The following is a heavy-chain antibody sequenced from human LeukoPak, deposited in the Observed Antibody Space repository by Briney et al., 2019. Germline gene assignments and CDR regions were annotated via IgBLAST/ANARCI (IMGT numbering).Heavy chain of an antibody. CDR2: MNPNSGNT. V-gene: IGHV1-8*01. D-gene: IGHD6-19*01. J-gene: IGHJ6*03. Sequence: ASVKVSCKASGYTFTSYDINWVRQATGQGLEWMGWMNPNSGNTGYAQKFQGRVTMTRNTSISTAYMELSRLRSDDTAVYYCARVRRGVAVAGPYYYYYMDVWGKGTTVTVSS. CDR1: GYTFTSYD. CDR3: ARVRRGVAVAGPYYYYYMDV.